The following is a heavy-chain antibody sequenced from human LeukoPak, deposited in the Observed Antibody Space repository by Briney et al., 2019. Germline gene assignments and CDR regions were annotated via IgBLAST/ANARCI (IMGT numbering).Heavy chain of an antibody. V-gene: IGHV4-59*01. CDR3: ARGGRNFDY. CDR1: NDSINDSY. CDR2: ISNSGTT. D-gene: IGHD1-26*01. J-gene: IGHJ4*02. Sequence: SEILSLTCTVSNDSINDSYWTWIRQPPGKRLEWIGYISNSGTTKYNPSLKSRVTISVDTSNNQISLRLRSVTAADTAVYFCARGGRNFDYWGQGTLVTVSS.